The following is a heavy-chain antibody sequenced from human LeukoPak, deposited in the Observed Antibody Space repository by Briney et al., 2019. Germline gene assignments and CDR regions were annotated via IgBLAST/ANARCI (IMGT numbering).Heavy chain of an antibody. D-gene: IGHD6-13*01. CDR2: INYGGTT. CDR3: ARRHSSSWYPGYDY. CDR1: GGSVSSSSNC. J-gene: IGHJ4*02. Sequence: PSETLSLTCTVSGGSVSSSSNCWGWIRQPPGKGLEWIGSINYGGTTYYNPSLKSRVTISVDTSKSQFSLKLSSVTSADTAVYYCARRHSSSWYPGYDYWGQGTLVTVSP. V-gene: IGHV4-39*01.